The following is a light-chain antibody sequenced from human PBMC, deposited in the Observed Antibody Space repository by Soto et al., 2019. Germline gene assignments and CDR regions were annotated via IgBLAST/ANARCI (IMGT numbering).Light chain of an antibody. CDR1: QTITNN. Sequence: EIVMTQSPATLSVSPGERATLSCRASQTITNNLAWYQQKPGQAPRLLLYDTSTRATGIPARFSGSGSGTDFTLTISSLQSEDFAVYHCQQYKTWPRTFGQGTKVEI. CDR2: DTS. V-gene: IGKV3-15*01. J-gene: IGKJ1*01. CDR3: QQYKTWPRT.